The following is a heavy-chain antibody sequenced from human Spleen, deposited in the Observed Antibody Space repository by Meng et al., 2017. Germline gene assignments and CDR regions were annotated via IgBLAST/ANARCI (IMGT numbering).Heavy chain of an antibody. V-gene: IGHV3-7*01. D-gene: IGHD1-26*01. CDR3: ARDKIVGATIFDY. Sequence: GESLKISCAASGFTFDDYAMHWVRQAPGKGLEWVANIKQDGSEEYYVDSVKGRFTITRDNAKNSLSLEMKSLRVEDTAVYYCARDKIVGATIFDYWGQGTLVTVSS. CDR1: GFTFDDYA. CDR2: IKQDGSEE. J-gene: IGHJ4*02.